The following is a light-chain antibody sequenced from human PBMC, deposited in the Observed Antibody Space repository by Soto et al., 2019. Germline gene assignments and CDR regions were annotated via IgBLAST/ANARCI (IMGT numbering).Light chain of an antibody. CDR2: DAS. Sequence: EIVLTQSPATLSLSPGERATLSCRASQSVSSYLAWYQQKPGQAPRLLIYDASNRATGIPARSSGSGSGTDFTLTISRLEPEDFAVYYCQQYGSSLYTFGQGTKLEIK. CDR3: QQYGSSLYT. V-gene: IGKV3-11*01. J-gene: IGKJ2*01. CDR1: QSVSSY.